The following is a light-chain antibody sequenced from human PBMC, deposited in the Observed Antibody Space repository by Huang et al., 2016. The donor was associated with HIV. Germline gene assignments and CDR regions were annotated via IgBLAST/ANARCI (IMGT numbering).Light chain of an antibody. CDR3: QRYDNWPSIT. Sequence: EIVMTQSPVSLSVSPWERATLSFRASQSVGLNIAWYQHQPCQGPRLLIYGASTRATGIPARVRGTGSGTEFTLTISSLQSEEFAVYYCQRYDNWPSITFGQGTRLEIK. CDR2: GAS. CDR1: QSVGLN. V-gene: IGKV3D-15*01. J-gene: IGKJ5*01.